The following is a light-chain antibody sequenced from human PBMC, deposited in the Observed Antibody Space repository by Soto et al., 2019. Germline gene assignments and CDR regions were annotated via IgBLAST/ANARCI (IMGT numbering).Light chain of an antibody. Sequence: QLVLTQSPSASASLGASVTLTCTLSSGHSSYAIAWHQQQPEKGPRYLMKLNSDGSHSKGDGIPDRFSGSSSGAERYLTISSLQSEDEADYYCQTLGTGIVVFGGGAKRTVL. V-gene: IGLV4-69*01. CDR1: SGHSSYA. J-gene: IGLJ2*01. CDR3: QTLGTGIVV. CDR2: LNSDGSH.